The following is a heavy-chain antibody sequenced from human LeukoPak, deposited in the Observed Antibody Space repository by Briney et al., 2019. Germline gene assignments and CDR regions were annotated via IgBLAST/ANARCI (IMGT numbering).Heavy chain of an antibody. J-gene: IGHJ6*03. D-gene: IGHD6-6*01. Sequence: ASVKVSCKASGYTFTSYYMHWVRQAPGQGLEWMGIINPSGGSTSCAQKFQGRVTMTRDTSTSTVYMELSSLRSEDTAVYYCASSSYYYYYMDVWGKGTTVTVSS. CDR3: ASSSYYYYYMDV. V-gene: IGHV1-46*03. CDR1: GYTFTSYY. CDR2: INPSGGST.